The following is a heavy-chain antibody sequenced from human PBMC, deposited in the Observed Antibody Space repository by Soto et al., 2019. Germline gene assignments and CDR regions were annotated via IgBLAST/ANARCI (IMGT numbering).Heavy chain of an antibody. V-gene: IGHV3-53*01. CDR3: ARDKGAIPLDV. D-gene: IGHD2-21*01. CDR1: GFTVSNNQ. J-gene: IGHJ6*02. Sequence: EVQLVESGGGLIQPGGSLRLSCAASGFTVSNNQMSWVRQAPGKGLEWVSVVFSGGSTSYADSVKGRFTISRDNSKNTLYVQMNSLRGEDTAVYYCARDKGAIPLDVWGQGTTVTVSS. CDR2: VFSGGST.